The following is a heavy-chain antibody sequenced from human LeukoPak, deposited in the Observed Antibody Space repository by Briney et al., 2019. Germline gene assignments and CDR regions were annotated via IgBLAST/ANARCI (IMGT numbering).Heavy chain of an antibody. J-gene: IGHJ4*02. CDR1: GGSISSYY. D-gene: IGHD4-17*01. CDR2: IYYSGST. Sequence: SETLSLTCTVSGGSISSYYWCWIRQPPGKGLEWIGYIYYSGSTNYNPSLKSRVTISVDTSKNQFSLKLSSVTAADTAVYYCARDGDYGDFDYWGQGTLVTVSS. CDR3: ARDGDYGDFDY. V-gene: IGHV4-59*01.